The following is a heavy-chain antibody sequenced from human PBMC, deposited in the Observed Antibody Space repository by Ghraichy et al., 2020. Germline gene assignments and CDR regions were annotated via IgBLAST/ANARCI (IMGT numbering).Heavy chain of an antibody. Sequence: GGSLRLSCTASGFTFGDYAMSWFRQAPGKGLEWVGFIRSKAYGGTTEYAASVKGRFTISRDDSKSIAYLQMNSLKTEDTAVYYCTGDSYVSSGFFPATDYWGQGTLVTVSS. CDR3: TGDSYVSSGFFPATDY. V-gene: IGHV3-49*03. D-gene: IGHD3-22*01. CDR2: IRSKAYGGTT. CDR1: GFTFGDYA. J-gene: IGHJ4*02.